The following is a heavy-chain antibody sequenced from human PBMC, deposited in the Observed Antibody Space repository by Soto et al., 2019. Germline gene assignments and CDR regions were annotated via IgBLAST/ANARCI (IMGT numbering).Heavy chain of an antibody. D-gene: IGHD4-17*01. Sequence: EVQLVESRGGLVHPGGSLRLSCAASGFTFSSYWMTWVRQAPGKGLEWVANIKRDGSEKNYVDPVKGRFTISRDNAKNSLYLQMNSLRAEDTGVYYCARTGPCGDQIDYWGQGTLVTVSS. CDR2: IKRDGSEK. CDR1: GFTFSSYW. CDR3: ARTGPCGDQIDY. V-gene: IGHV3-7*01. J-gene: IGHJ4*02.